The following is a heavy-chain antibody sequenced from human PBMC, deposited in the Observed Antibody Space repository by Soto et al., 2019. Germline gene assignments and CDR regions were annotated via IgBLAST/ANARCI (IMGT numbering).Heavy chain of an antibody. D-gene: IGHD3-3*01. CDR3: ARATNYDFWSGYSTEYNWFDP. J-gene: IGHJ5*02. CDR2: MNANSGNT. Sequence: ASVKVSCKASGYTFTSYDINWVRQATGQGLEWMGWMNANSGNTGYAQKFQGRVTMTRNTSISTAYMELSSLRSEDTAVYYCARATNYDFWSGYSTEYNWFDPWGQGTLVTVSS. CDR1: GYTFTSYD. V-gene: IGHV1-8*01.